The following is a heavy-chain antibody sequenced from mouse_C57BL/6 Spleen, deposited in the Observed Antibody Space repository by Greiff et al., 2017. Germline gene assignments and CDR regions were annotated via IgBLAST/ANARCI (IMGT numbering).Heavy chain of an antibody. CDR1: GFTFSNYW. J-gene: IGHJ1*03. Sequence: EVKLEESGGGLVQPGGSMKLSCVASGFTFSNYWMNWVRQSPEKGLEWVAQIRLKSDNYATHYAESVKGRFTISRDDSKSSVYLQMNNLRAKDTGIYYCTVDYYGSSYGYFDVWGTGTTVTVSS. CDR3: TVDYYGSSYGYFDV. D-gene: IGHD1-1*01. V-gene: IGHV6-3*01. CDR2: IRLKSDNYAT.